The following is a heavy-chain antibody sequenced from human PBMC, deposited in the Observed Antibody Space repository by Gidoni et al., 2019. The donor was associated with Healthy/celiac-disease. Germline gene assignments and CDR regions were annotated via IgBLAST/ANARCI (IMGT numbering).Heavy chain of an antibody. D-gene: IGHD2-15*01. CDR1: GFSLSTSGVG. CDR3: AHRPRGHCSGGSCYPYFDY. Sequence: QITLKESGPTLVKPTQTLTLTCTFSGFSLSTSGVGVGWIRQPPGKALEWLALIYWDDDKRYSPSLKSRLTITKDTSKNQVVLTMTNMDPVDTATYYCAHRPRGHCSGGSCYPYFDYWGQGTLVTVSS. V-gene: IGHV2-5*02. J-gene: IGHJ4*02. CDR2: IYWDDDK.